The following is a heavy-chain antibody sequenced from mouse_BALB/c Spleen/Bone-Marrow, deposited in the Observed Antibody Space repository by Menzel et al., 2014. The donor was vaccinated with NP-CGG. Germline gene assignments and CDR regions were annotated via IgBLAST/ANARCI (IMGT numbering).Heavy chain of an antibody. V-gene: IGHV1-14*01. D-gene: IGHD2-4*01. J-gene: IGHJ1*01. CDR3: DYDCSSYFDD. Sequence: VQLQQSGPELVKPGASVKMSCKASGYTFTGYVMSWVKQRPGQGLEWIGEINPDNGSTKYNEKFKGKATLTSDKSSNTAYMQLSTQASEDSAGAGSDYDCSSYFDDWGAGTTVTVSS. CDR2: INPDNGST. CDR1: GYTFTGYV.